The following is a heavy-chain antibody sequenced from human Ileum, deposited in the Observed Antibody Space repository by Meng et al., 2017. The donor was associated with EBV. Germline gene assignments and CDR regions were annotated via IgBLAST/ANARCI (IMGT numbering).Heavy chain of an antibody. CDR2: INHSGST. V-gene: IGHV4-34*01. CDR3: ARGFYTYGSSCFDY. D-gene: IGHD6-13*01. J-gene: IGHJ4*02. Sequence: QWQLQPWGAVLLSPSETLSLTCAVYGGSFSGYCWTWIRQPPGKGLEWIGEINHSGSTNYNPSLKSRVTISVDKNQFSLKLSSVTAADTAVYYCARGFYTYGSSCFDYWGQGTLVTVSS. CDR1: GGSFSGYC.